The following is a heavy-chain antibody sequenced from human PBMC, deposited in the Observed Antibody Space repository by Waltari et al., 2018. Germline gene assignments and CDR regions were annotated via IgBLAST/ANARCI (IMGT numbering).Heavy chain of an antibody. J-gene: IGHJ6*02. CDR2: MSGSCLI. V-gene: IGHV3-23*01. CDR1: GFTLTSYT. CDR3: AKDEGKRRAPTFGMDV. Sequence: EMQLLESGGGLAQPGGSLRLSCAASGFTLTSYTLNWVRQDPGKGRGWVSIMSGSCLIDYAGSVKGRCTISRDNSKNTVFLQRNSLRAEDTAVYYCAKDEGKRRAPTFGMDVWGHGTTVIVS. D-gene: IGHD3-16*01.